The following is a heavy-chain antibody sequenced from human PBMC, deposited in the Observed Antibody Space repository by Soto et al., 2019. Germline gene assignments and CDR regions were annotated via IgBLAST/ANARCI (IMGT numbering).Heavy chain of an antibody. Sequence: QVQLVESGGGVVQPGRSLRLSCAASGFTFSSYGMHWVRQAPGKGLEWVAVIWYDGSSKYYADSVKGRFTISRDNSKNTLYLQMNSLRAEDTAVYYCARDGRYDFWSGYSVYYYMDVWGKGTTVTVSS. CDR1: GFTFSSYG. CDR2: IWYDGSSK. D-gene: IGHD3-3*01. J-gene: IGHJ6*03. V-gene: IGHV3-33*01. CDR3: ARDGRYDFWSGYSVYYYMDV.